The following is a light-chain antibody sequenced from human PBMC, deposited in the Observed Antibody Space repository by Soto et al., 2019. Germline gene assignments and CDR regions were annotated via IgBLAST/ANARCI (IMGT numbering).Light chain of an antibody. CDR1: QDIGNY. J-gene: IGKJ5*01. CDR2: DAS. CDR3: QQYENLPT. Sequence: DIQMTQSPSSLSASVGDRVSITCQASQDIGNYLNWYQQIPGKAPKLLIFDASNLESGVPSRFSGSGSGTDFTFTISRLQPEDIATYYCQQYENLPTFGQGTRLEIK. V-gene: IGKV1-33*01.